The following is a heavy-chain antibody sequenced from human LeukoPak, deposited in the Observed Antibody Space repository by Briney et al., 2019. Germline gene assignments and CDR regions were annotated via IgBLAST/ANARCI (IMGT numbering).Heavy chain of an antibody. Sequence: GGSLRLSCAASGFTFSSYSMNWVRQAPGKGLEWVSSITSSSIYTYYADSVKGRFTISRDNAMNSLYLEMNSLRAEDTAVYYCARSRYDSSGYYGIIGDWGQGILVTVSS. CDR2: ITSSSIYT. CDR1: GFTFSSYS. V-gene: IGHV3-21*01. D-gene: IGHD3-22*01. CDR3: ARSRYDSSGYYGIIGD. J-gene: IGHJ4*02.